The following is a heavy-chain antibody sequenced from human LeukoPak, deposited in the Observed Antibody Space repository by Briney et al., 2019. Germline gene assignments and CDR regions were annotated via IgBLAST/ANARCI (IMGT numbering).Heavy chain of an antibody. CDR2: ISSSGSFI. D-gene: IGHD6-13*01. J-gene: IGHJ5*02. CDR3: ARGPLYGAAASWFDP. Sequence: GGSLRLSCAASGFTFSDYYMSWIRQAPGKWLEWVSYISSSGSFIYYADSVKGRFTISRDNAKNSLYLQMNSLRAEDTAVYYCARGPLYGAAASWFDPWGQGTLVTVSS. CDR1: GFTFSDYY. V-gene: IGHV3-11*04.